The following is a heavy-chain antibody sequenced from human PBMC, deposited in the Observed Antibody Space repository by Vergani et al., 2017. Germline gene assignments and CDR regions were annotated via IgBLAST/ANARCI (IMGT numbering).Heavy chain of an antibody. CDR1: GFSLSTSGVG. CDR2: IYWNDDK. D-gene: IGHD4-17*01. J-gene: IGHJ2*01. CDR3: AQHYGDYRYFDL. Sequence: QITLKESGPTLVKPTQTLTLTCTFSGFSLSTSGVGVGWIRQPPGKALEWLALIYWNDDKRYSPSLKNRLTITKDTSKNQVVLTMTNMDPVDTATYYCAQHYGDYRYFDLWGRGTLVTVSS. V-gene: IGHV2-5*01.